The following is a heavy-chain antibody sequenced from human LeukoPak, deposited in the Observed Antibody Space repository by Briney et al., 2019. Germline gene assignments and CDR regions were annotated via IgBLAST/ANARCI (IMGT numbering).Heavy chain of an antibody. CDR1: GFTVSSNY. V-gene: IGHV3-53*01. CDR3: ARDYYDSSGYYFWAFDI. Sequence: PGGSLRLSCAASGFTVSSNYMSWVRQAPGKGLEWVSVIYSGGSTYYADSVKGRFTISRDNSKNTLYLQMNSLRAEDPAVYYCARDYYDSSGYYFWAFDIWGQGTMVTVSS. J-gene: IGHJ3*02. CDR2: IYSGGST. D-gene: IGHD3-22*01.